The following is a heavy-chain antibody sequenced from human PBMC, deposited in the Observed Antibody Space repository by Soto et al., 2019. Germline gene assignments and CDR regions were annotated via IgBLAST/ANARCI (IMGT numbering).Heavy chain of an antibody. Sequence: GGSLRLSCAASGFTFSNAWMNWVRQAPGKGLEWVGRIKSKTHGGAKDYAEPVKGRLTISRDDSKNTLYLQMNSLKTEDTAVYYCTTDPYYYDSSGYKDYGGQGTLVTVSS. J-gene: IGHJ4*02. CDR1: GFTFSNAW. CDR2: IKSKTHGGAK. D-gene: IGHD3-22*01. CDR3: TTDPYYYDSSGYKDY. V-gene: IGHV3-15*07.